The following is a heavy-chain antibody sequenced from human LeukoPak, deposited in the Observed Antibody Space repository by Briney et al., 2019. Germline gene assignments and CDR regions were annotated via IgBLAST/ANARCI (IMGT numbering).Heavy chain of an antibody. CDR1: GFTFDDYA. CDR3: ATDFDWAFHY. Sequence: PGGSLRLSCAASGFTFDDYAMHWVRQAPGKGLEWVSGISWNSGSIGYADSVKGRFTISRDNAKNSLYLQMNSLRAEDTALYYCATDFDWAFHYWGQGTRVTVSS. CDR2: ISWNSGSI. J-gene: IGHJ4*02. V-gene: IGHV3-9*01. D-gene: IGHD3-9*01.